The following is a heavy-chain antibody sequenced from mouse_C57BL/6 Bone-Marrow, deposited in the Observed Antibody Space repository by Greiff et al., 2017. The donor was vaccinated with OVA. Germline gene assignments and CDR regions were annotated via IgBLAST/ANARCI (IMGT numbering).Heavy chain of an antibody. CDR2: ISYDGSN. J-gene: IGHJ3*01. CDR1: GYSITSGYY. Sequence: ESGPGLVKPSQSLSLTCSVTGYSITSGYYWNWIRQFPGNKLEWMGYISYDGSNNYNPSLKNRISITRDTSKNQFFLKLNSVTTEDTATYYCARVGRFPAYWGQGTLVTVSA. CDR3: ARVGRFPAY. V-gene: IGHV3-6*01.